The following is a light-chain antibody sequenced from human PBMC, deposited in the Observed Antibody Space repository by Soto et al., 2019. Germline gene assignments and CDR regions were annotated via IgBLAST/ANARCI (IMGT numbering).Light chain of an antibody. CDR2: EVT. CDR3: CSYTSSNSMV. V-gene: IGLV2-14*01. Sequence: QSVLTQPASVSGSPGQSITISCTGTSSDVGGYNYVSWYQQHPGKAPKLIVYEVTNRPSGVSNRFSGSKSGNTASLTISGLQAEDEADYSCCSYTSSNSMVFGIGTKVTVL. J-gene: IGLJ1*01. CDR1: SSDVGGYNY.